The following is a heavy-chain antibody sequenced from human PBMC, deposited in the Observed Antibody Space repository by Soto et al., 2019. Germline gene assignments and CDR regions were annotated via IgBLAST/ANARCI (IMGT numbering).Heavy chain of an antibody. V-gene: IGHV2-5*02. CDR3: AHRQVGRFVALMSEYYFDY. Sequence: QITLKESGPTLVNPTQTVTLTCTFSGFSPSTSGVGVGWNGQPPGNALEGLGVSYWAADKRSSLSLISRRTITKDTSKNQKVLTRTNMDPVDTATYSCAHRQVGRFVALMSEYYFDYWGQGTLVTVSS. CDR2: SYWAADK. D-gene: IGHD3-3*01. CDR1: GFSPSTSGVG. J-gene: IGHJ4*02.